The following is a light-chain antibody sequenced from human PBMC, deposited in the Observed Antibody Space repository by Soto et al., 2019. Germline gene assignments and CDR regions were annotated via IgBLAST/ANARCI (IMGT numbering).Light chain of an antibody. CDR1: QSISSW. CDR3: QQYYTDSYT. CDR2: KAS. J-gene: IGKJ2*01. V-gene: IGKV1-5*03. Sequence: DIQMTQSPSTLSASVGDRVTITCRASQSISSWLAWYQQKPGKAPKLLIYKASSLESGVPSRFSGSGSGTEFTLTLSSLQPDDSATYYCQQYYTDSYTFGQGTNLEIK.